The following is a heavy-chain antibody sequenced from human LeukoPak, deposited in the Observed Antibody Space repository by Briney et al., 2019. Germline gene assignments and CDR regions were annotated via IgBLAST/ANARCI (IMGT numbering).Heavy chain of an antibody. V-gene: IGHV3-23*01. CDR2: ISGSGGST. D-gene: IGHD3-10*01. CDR3: ASQLRGVIRIDY. J-gene: IGHJ4*02. Sequence: PGGSLRLSCAASGFTFSSYAMSWVRQAPGKGLEWVSAISGSGGSTYYADSVKGRFTISRDNSKNTLYLQMNSLRAEDTAVYYCASQLRGVIRIDYWGQGTLVTVSS. CDR1: GFTFSSYA.